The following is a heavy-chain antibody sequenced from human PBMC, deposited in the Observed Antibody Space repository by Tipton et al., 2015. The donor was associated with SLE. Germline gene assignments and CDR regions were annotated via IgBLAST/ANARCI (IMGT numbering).Heavy chain of an antibody. CDR3: ARESAAAGTRWFDP. V-gene: IGHV4-59*12. CDR1: GGSMNNYY. CDR2: IFYSGNT. D-gene: IGHD6-13*01. Sequence: TLSLTCTVSGGSMNNYYWNWIRQPPGKGLEWIGYIFYSGNTNYNPSLKSRVTISVDTSKNQFSLKLSSVTAADTAVYYCARESAAAGTRWFDPWGQGTLVTVSS. J-gene: IGHJ5*02.